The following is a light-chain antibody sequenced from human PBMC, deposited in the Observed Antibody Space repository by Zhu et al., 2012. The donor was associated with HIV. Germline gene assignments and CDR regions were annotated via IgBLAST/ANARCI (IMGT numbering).Light chain of an antibody. Sequence: EIVLTQSPGTLSLSPGERATLSCRASQSVSSSYLAWYQQKPGQAPRLLIYGASSRATDIPDRFSGGGSGTDFILTISRLEPEDFAVYYCQQYSSSPRFGQGTKLEIK. CDR3: QQYSSSPR. J-gene: IGKJ2*03. CDR2: GAS. V-gene: IGKV3-20*01. CDR1: QSVSSSY.